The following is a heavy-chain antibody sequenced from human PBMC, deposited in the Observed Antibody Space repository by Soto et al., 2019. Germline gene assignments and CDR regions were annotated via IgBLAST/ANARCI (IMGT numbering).Heavy chain of an antibody. CDR3: ARFIPGTGSDY. CDR1: GGSISSGGYY. D-gene: IGHD1-20*01. CDR2: IYYSGSA. Sequence: SETLSLTCTVSGGSISSGGYYWSWIRQHPGKGLEWIGYIYYSGSAYYNPSLKSRVTISVDTSKNQFSLKLSSVTAADTAVYYCARFIPGTGSDYWGQGTLVTVSS. V-gene: IGHV4-31*03. J-gene: IGHJ4*02.